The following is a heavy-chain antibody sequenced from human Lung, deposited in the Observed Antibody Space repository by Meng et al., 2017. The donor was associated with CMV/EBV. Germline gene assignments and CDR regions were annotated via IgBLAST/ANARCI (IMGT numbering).Heavy chain of an antibody. V-gene: IGHV4-30-4*01. CDR2: IYESGST. Sequence: VSGESISSGDSYWRWIRQPPGKGLEWIGYIYESGSTSYNPSLESRVTISVDTSKNQFSLKVMSVTAADTAVYYCAREGTNSYYFDYWGQGTLVTVSS. D-gene: IGHD1-14*01. CDR3: AREGTNSYYFDY. CDR1: GESISSGDSY. J-gene: IGHJ4*02.